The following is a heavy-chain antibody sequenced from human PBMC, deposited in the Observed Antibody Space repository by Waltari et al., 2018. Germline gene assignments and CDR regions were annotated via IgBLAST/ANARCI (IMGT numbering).Heavy chain of an antibody. CDR1: GYSISSGYY. CDR3: ASEWFGSTHHFDY. CDR2: IYHSGSP. V-gene: IGHV4-38-2*01. Sequence: QVQLQESGPGLVKPSETLSLTCAVSGYSISSGYYWGCIRQPPGKGLEWIGSIYHSGSPYYHPSLRSRVTIAVDTSKNQFSLKLGFVTAADTAVDYCASEWFGSTHHFDYWGQGTLVTVSS. D-gene: IGHD3-10*01. J-gene: IGHJ4*02.